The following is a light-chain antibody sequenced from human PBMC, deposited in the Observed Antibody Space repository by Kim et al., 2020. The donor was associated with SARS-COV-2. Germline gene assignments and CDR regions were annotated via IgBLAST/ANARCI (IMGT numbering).Light chain of an antibody. CDR1: QSVSTN. CDR3: QQYNSWT. V-gene: IGKV3-15*01. J-gene: IGKJ1*01. CDR2: GAS. Sequence: EIVLTQSPAALSVSPGERATLSCRASQSVSTNLAWYQQKFGQAPRLLIYGASTRATGIPARFSGSGSGTEFTLTISSLQSEDFAIYYCQQYNSWTFGQGTKVDIK.